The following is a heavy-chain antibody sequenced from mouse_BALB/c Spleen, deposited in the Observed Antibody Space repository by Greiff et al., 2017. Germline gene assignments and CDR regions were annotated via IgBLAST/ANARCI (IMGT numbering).Heavy chain of an antibody. Sequence: QVQLKESGPGLVAPSQSLSITCTVSGFSLTSYDISWIRQPPGKGLEWLGVIWTGGGTNYNSAFMSRLSISKDNSKSQVFLKMNSLQTDDTAIYYCVRDRAARAGFAYWGQGTLVTVSA. CDR3: VRDRAARAGFAY. CDR2: IWTGGGT. D-gene: IGHD3-1*01. J-gene: IGHJ3*01. CDR1: GFSLTSYD. V-gene: IGHV2-9-2*01.